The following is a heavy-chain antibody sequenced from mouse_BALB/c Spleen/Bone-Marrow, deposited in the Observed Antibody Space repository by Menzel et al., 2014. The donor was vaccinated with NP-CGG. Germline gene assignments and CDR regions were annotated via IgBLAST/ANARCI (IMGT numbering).Heavy chain of an antibody. CDR2: ISSGGSYT. CDR1: GFAFSSYD. CDR3: ARPLTGAYFDY. D-gene: IGHD4-1*01. J-gene: IGHJ2*01. Sequence: EVRGMESGGGLVKPGGSLKLSCAASGFAFSSYDMSWVRQTPEKRLEWVATISSGGSYTYYPDSVKGRFTISRDNARNTLYLQMSSLRSEDTALYYCARPLTGAYFDYWGQGTTLTVSS. V-gene: IGHV5-9*02.